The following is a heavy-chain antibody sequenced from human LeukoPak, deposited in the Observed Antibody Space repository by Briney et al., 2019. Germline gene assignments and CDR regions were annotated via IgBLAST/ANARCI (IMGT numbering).Heavy chain of an antibody. CDR3: ARFNCGGDCYTDY. J-gene: IGHJ4*02. CDR1: GYTFTNYY. CDR2: INPSGGSA. Sequence: ASVKVSCKTSGYTFTNYYMHWVRQAPGQGLEWMGIINPSGGSATYAQKFQGRVTMTRDTSTSTVYMELSSLRSEDTAVYYCARFNCGGDCYTDYWGQGTLVPVSS. D-gene: IGHD2-21*02. V-gene: IGHV1-46*01.